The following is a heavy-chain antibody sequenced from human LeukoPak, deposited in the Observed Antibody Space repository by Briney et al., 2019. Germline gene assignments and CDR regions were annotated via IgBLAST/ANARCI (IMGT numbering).Heavy chain of an antibody. J-gene: IGHJ4*02. CDR2: FSGNGDYT. V-gene: IGHV3-23*01. Sequence: PGGSLRLSCAASGFTFSSYAMSWVRQAPGKGLEWVSTFSGNGDYTYYADSVKGRFTISRDNAKNSLYLQMNSLRAEDTAVYYCARDHTSYYDSSGYRYGHVGYWGQGTLVTVSS. CDR1: GFTFSSYA. D-gene: IGHD3-22*01. CDR3: ARDHTSYYDSSGYRYGHVGY.